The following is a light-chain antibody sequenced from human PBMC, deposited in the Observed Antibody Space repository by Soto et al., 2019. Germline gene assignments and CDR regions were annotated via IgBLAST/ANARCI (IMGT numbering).Light chain of an antibody. CDR3: QQYNDWPLT. Sequence: EIVMTQSPVTLSVSPGERATLSCRASQSVSSNLAWYQQKPGQAPSLLIYGAFTRATGIPARLSGTGSWTEFTLTISSLQSEDFALYYWQQYNDWPLTFGQGTKVDI. J-gene: IGKJ1*01. CDR1: QSVSSN. CDR2: GAF. V-gene: IGKV3-15*01.